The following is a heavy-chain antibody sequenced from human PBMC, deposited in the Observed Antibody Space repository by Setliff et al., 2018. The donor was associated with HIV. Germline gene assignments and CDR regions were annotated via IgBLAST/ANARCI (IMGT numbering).Heavy chain of an antibody. V-gene: IGHV1-18*01. J-gene: IGHJ4*02. CDR3: ARKMGSYYDSSGTYYFDF. Sequence: ASVKVSCKASGYTFTSYGISWVRQAPGQGLEWMGWISAYNGNTNYAQKLQGRVTMTTDTSTSTAYMDLSRLRSDDTAFYYCARKMGSYYDSSGTYYFDFWGQGTLVTVSS. CDR2: ISAYNGNT. D-gene: IGHD3-22*01. CDR1: GYTFTSYG.